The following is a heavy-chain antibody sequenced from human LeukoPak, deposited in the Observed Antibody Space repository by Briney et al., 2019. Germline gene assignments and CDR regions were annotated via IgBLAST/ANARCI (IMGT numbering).Heavy chain of an antibody. CDR2: INTDGSST. CDR3: AAEARAFDI. V-gene: IGHV3-74*01. J-gene: IGHJ3*02. CDR1: GFTFSSYW. Sequence: PGGSLRLSCAASGFTFSSYWMHWVRQAPGKGLVWVSRINTDGSSTSYADSVKGRFTISRDSAKNTLYLQMNSLRAEDTAVYYCAAEARAFDIWGQGTMVTVSS.